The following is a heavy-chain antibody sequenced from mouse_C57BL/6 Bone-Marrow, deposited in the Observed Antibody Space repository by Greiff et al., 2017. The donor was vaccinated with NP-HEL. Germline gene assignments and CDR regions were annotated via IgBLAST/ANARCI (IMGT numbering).Heavy chain of an antibody. J-gene: IGHJ3*01. V-gene: IGHV1-26*01. CDR1: GYTFTDYY. CDR2: INPNNGGT. CDR3: ARDDPFAY. Sequence: EVKLVESGPELVKPGASVKISCKASGYTFTDYYMNWVKQSHGKSLEWIGDINPNNGGTSYNQKFKGKATLTVDKSSSTAYMELRSLTSEDSAVYYCARDDPFAYWGQGTLVTVSA.